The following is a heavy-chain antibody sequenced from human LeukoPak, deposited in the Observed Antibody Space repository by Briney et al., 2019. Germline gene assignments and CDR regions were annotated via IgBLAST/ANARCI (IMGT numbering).Heavy chain of an antibody. D-gene: IGHD3-3*01. Sequence: ASVKVSCKASGFTFTAYYMHWVRQAPRQGLEWMGWINPNSDGSIYAQKFQDRVTMTRDTSISTAYMELSRLRSDDTAVYYCARKRGVGVDTNAFDMWGQGTMVTVSS. V-gene: IGHV1-2*02. CDR2: INPNSDGS. CDR1: GFTFTAYY. J-gene: IGHJ3*02. CDR3: ARKRGVGVDTNAFDM.